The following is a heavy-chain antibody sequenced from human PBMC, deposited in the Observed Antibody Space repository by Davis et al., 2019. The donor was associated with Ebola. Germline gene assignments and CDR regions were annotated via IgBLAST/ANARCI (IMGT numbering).Heavy chain of an antibody. Sequence: PGGSLRLSCAASGFTFSSYWISWVRQAPGKGLEWVANIKQDGSEKYYVDSVKGRFTISRDNAKNSLYLQMNSLRAEDTAVYYCARVVSLWFGELPYWGQGTLVTVSS. CDR2: IKQDGSEK. D-gene: IGHD3-10*01. CDR1: GFTFSSYW. J-gene: IGHJ4*02. V-gene: IGHV3-7*01. CDR3: ARVVSLWFGELPY.